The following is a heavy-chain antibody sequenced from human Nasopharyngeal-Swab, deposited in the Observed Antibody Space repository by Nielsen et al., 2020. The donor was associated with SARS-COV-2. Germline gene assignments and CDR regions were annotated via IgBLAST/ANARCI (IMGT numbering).Heavy chain of an antibody. J-gene: IGHJ4*02. CDR1: GFTFSTYI. Sequence: GESLKISCAASGFTFSTYIMSWVRQAPGKGLEWVSAITGSGGTTTYAESVKGRFTISRDNSKNTLYLQMSSLRAEDTAIYYCAKHKVSCGGDCYTIPDYWGQGTLVTVSS. D-gene: IGHD2-21*01. CDR3: AKHKVSCGGDCYTIPDY. V-gene: IGHV3-23*01. CDR2: ITGSGGTT.